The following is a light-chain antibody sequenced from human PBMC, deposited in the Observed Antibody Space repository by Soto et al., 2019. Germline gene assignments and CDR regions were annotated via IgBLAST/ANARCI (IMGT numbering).Light chain of an antibody. CDR1: QSVSSNY. CDR3: QQYATSPRT. CDR2: GAS. Sequence: EIVLTQSPGTLSLSPGERVTLSCRASQSVSSNYLAWYQQQPGQAPRLVFYGASNRATGIPDRFSGSGSGTDFTLTISRLEPEDFAVYYCQQYATSPRTFGQGTKVEI. J-gene: IGKJ1*01. V-gene: IGKV3-20*01.